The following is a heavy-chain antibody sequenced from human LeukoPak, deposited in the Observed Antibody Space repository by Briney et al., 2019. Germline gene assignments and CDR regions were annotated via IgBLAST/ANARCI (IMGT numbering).Heavy chain of an antibody. Sequence: SETLSLTCTVSGGSVRSYYWSWIRQPPGKGVEWIGYIYYSGSTNYKPSLKSRVTISVDTSKNQFSLKLSSVTAADTAVYYCAREAGNYYNSSGRYIDYWGQGTLVTVSS. J-gene: IGHJ4*02. D-gene: IGHD3-22*01. CDR3: AREAGNYYNSSGRYIDY. CDR2: IYYSGST. V-gene: IGHV4-59*02. CDR1: GGSVRSYY.